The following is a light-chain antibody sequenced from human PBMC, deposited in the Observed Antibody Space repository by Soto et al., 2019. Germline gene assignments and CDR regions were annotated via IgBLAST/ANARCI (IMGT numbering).Light chain of an antibody. CDR2: ETS. CDR3: LQHNSYPYT. CDR1: QAISRF. Sequence: DVQMTQSPSAMSASVGDRVTITCRATQAISRFVAWFQQKPGKAPERLIYETSTLQPGVPSRFSGSGSGTEFTLAISGLQPEDVATYYCLQHNSYPYTFGQGTKLEIK. J-gene: IGKJ2*01. V-gene: IGKV1-17*03.